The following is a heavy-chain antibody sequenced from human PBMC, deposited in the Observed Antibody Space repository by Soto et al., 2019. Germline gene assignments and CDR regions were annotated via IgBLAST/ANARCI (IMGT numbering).Heavy chain of an antibody. CDR3: AKGRGYTAAAGTFFDY. D-gene: IGHD6-13*01. V-gene: IGHV3-9*01. CDR2: ISWNSGSI. J-gene: IGHJ4*02. Sequence: EVQLVESGGGLVRPGRSLRLSCAASGFTFDDYAMHWVRQAPGKGLEWVSGISWNSGSIGYADSVKGRFTISRDNAKNSLYLQMNSLRAEDTALYYCAKGRGYTAAAGTFFDYWGQGTLVTVSS. CDR1: GFTFDDYA.